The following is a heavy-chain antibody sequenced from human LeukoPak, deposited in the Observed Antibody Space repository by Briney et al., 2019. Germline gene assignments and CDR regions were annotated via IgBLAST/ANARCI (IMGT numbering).Heavy chain of an antibody. Sequence: ASVKVSCKASGYTFTGYFMHWVGQAPGQGLEWLGWINPNSGGTNYAQKFQGRVTMTRDTSISTAYMELSRLRSDDTAVYCCARGGTTVTTPVGYWGQGTLVTVSS. CDR1: GYTFTGYF. CDR2: INPNSGGT. CDR3: ARGGTTVTTPVGY. J-gene: IGHJ4*02. V-gene: IGHV1-2*02. D-gene: IGHD4-17*01.